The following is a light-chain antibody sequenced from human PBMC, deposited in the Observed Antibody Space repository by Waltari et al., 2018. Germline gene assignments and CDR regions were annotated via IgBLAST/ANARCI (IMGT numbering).Light chain of an antibody. J-gene: IGKJ4*01. Sequence: DFQMTQSPSSLSASVGDRVTITCRASQSISTYLNWYQQKPGKLPNLLIYAASSLQRGVPSRFSGSGSGTDFTFTISSLQPEDFATYYCQQSDSPLTFGGGTKVEIK. CDR2: AAS. CDR3: QQSDSPLT. CDR1: QSISTY. V-gene: IGKV1-39*01.